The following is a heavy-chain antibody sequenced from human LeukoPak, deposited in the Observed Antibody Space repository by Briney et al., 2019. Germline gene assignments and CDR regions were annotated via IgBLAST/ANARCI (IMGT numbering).Heavy chain of an antibody. D-gene: IGHD6-19*01. Sequence: VALVKVSCKASGYTFTSYAMHWVRQAPGQRLEWMGWINAGNGNTKYSQKFQGRVTITRDTSASTAYMELSSLRSEDTAVYYCARAGLYSSGWYDYWGQGTLVTVSS. J-gene: IGHJ4*02. CDR3: ARAGLYSSGWYDY. CDR2: INAGNGNT. V-gene: IGHV1-3*01. CDR1: GYTFTSYA.